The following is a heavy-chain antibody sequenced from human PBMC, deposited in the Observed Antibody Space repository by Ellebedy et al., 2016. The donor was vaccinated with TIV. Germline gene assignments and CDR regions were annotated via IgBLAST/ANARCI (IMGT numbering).Heavy chain of an antibody. J-gene: IGHJ3*02. CDR1: GFTFSTYA. V-gene: IGHV3-23*01. D-gene: IGHD6-6*01. CDR3: ARASSIAFDN. Sequence: GGSLRLSCAPSGFTFSTYAMSWVRQAPGKGLEWVSAISGGSGDNTYYADSVKGRFTISRDNSKNTLYLQMDSLRPEDTAIYYCARASSIAFDNWGQGTMVTVSA. CDR2: ISGGSGDNT.